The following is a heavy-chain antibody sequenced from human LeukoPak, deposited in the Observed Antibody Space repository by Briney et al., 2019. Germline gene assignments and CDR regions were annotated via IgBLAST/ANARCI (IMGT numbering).Heavy chain of an antibody. Sequence: GGSLRLSCAASGFTFSSYAMHWVRQAPGKGLEWVAVISYDGSNKYYADSVKGRFTISRDNSKNTLYLQMNSLRAEDTAVYYCAREAHFFEQLVQSDAFDIWGQGTMVTVSS. CDR3: AREAHFFEQLVQSDAFDI. V-gene: IGHV3-30*04. CDR2: ISYDGSNK. J-gene: IGHJ3*02. D-gene: IGHD6-13*01. CDR1: GFTFSSYA.